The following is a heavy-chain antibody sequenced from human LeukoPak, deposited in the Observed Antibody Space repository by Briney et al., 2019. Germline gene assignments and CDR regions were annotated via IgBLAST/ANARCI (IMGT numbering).Heavy chain of an antibody. D-gene: IGHD2-15*01. CDR3: ARECSGGSCYNWFDY. CDR1: GGSISSYY. CDR2: IYTSGST. V-gene: IGHV4-4*07. J-gene: IGHJ4*02. Sequence: SETLSLTCTVSGGSISSYYWSWIRQPAGKGLEWIGRIYTSGSTNYNPSLKSRVTMSVDTSKNQFSLKLSSVTAADTAVYYCARECSGGSCYNWFDYWGQGTLVTVSS.